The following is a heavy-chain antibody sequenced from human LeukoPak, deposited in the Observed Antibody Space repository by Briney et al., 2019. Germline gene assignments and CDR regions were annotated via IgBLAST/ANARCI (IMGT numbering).Heavy chain of an antibody. CDR2: ISGSGGST. Sequence: PGGSLRLSCAASGFTFSSYAMSWVRQAPGKGLEWVSAISGSGGSTYYADSVKGRFTISRDNSKNTLYLQMNSLRAEDTAVYYCAKFGHCTNGVCWGYYYYYMDVWGKGTTVTVSS. V-gene: IGHV3-23*01. D-gene: IGHD2-8*01. J-gene: IGHJ6*03. CDR3: AKFGHCTNGVCWGYYYYYMDV. CDR1: GFTFSSYA.